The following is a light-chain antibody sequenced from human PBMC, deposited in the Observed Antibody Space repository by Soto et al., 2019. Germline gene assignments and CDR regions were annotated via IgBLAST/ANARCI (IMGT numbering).Light chain of an antibody. CDR1: LSVSVY. CDR2: DAS. J-gene: IGKJ5*01. V-gene: IGKV3-11*01. CDR3: HQRQYWPPIT. Sequence: VLTQSPATLCLSPRERSTLSFSISLSVSVYLDWYQQKPGQPPRLLISDASNRATGIPARFSGSGSGTDFTLTISSLEPEDFAVYYCHQRQYWPPITFGQGTRLEI.